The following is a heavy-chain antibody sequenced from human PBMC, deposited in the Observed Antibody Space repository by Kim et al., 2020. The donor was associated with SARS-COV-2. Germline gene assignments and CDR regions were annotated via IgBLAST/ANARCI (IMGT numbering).Heavy chain of an antibody. CDR3: ARGLTGTTFMWFDP. V-gene: IGHV1-2*06. J-gene: IGHJ5*02. D-gene: IGHD1-7*01. Sequence: ASVKVSCKASGYTFTGYYMHWVRQAPGQGLEWMGRINPNSGGTNYAQKFQGRVTMTRDTSISTAYMELSRLRSDDTAVYYCARGLTGTTFMWFDPWGQGTLVTVSS. CDR1: GYTFTGYY. CDR2: INPNSGGT.